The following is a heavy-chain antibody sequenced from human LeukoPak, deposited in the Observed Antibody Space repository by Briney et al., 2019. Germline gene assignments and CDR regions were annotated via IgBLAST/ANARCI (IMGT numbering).Heavy chain of an antibody. CDR2: IYSSGST. J-gene: IGHJ5*02. CDR3: ARDTKFSP. V-gene: IGHV4-4*07. D-gene: IGHD3-3*01. Sequence: SETLSLTCTVSGGSISGYYWSWIRQPAGQGLEWIGRIYSSGSTNYNPSLKSRVTMSIDTSKNQFSLKLSSVTAADPAFYYCARDTKFSPWGQGTLVTVSS. CDR1: GGSISGYY.